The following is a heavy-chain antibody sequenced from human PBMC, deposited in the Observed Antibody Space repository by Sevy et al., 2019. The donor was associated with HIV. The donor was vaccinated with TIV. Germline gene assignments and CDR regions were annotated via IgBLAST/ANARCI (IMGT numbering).Heavy chain of an antibody. CDR3: AKQADTYYYDSSGYEN. Sequence: GGSLRLSCAASGFSFSSYGMHWVRQSPGKGLQWVAFISNDGTNKYYSDSVKGRFTISRDNSKNTQYLQMKSLSAEDTALYYCAKQADTYYYDSSGYENWGQGTLVTVSS. D-gene: IGHD3-22*01. J-gene: IGHJ4*02. CDR2: ISNDGTNK. CDR1: GFSFSSYG. V-gene: IGHV3-30*18.